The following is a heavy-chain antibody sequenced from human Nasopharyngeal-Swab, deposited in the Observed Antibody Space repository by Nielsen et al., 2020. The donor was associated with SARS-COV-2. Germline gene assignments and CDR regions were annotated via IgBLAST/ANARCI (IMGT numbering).Heavy chain of an antibody. CDR2: INPSGSGT. CDR3: ARDLVRLGVWFDP. D-gene: IGHD4-11*01. V-gene: IGHV1-46*01. J-gene: IGHJ5*02. CDR1: GYIFTRYY. Sequence: ASVTVSCKASGYIFTRYYIHWLRQATGQGLEWMGIINPSGSGTKYAQKFQDRVTMTTDTPTSTVYMELNSLTSEDSAIYYCARDLVRLGVWFDPWGQGTLVTVSA.